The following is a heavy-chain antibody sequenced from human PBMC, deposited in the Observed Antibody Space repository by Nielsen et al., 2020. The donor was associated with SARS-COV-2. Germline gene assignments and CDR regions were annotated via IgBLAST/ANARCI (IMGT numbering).Heavy chain of an antibody. CDR2: ISGSSGYS. CDR3: ARDFWPSGRMYYFDY. D-gene: IGHD2-15*01. CDR1: GFTFSQYA. Sequence: GGSLRLSCVASGFTFSQYAMNWVRQAPGKGLEWVSGISGSSGYSYYAASVKGRFTISRDYSKNTLYLQMNSLRAEDTAVYYCARDFWPSGRMYYFDYWGQGSLVTVSS. V-gene: IGHV3-23*01. J-gene: IGHJ4*02.